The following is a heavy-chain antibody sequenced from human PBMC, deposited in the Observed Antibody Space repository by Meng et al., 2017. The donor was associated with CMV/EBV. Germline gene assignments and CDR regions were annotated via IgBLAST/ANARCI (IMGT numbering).Heavy chain of an antibody. Sequence: SLKISCAASEIAFSSYAMHWVRQAPGKGLEWVSGISWNSGSIGYADSVKGRFTISRDNAKNSLYLQMNSLRAEDTALYYCAKDIKKADYYGSGFYGMDVWGQGTTVTVSS. CDR1: EIAFSSYA. CDR3: AKDIKKADYYGSGFYGMDV. D-gene: IGHD3-10*01. CDR2: ISWNSGSI. V-gene: IGHV3-9*01. J-gene: IGHJ6*02.